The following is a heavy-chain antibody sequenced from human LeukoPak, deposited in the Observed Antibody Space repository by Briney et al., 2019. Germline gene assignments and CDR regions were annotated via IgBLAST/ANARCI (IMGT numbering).Heavy chain of an antibody. V-gene: IGHV3-74*01. Sequence: GRSLRLSCAASGFTFSSYWMQWVRQAPGKGLVWVSHINSDGSTTDYADSVKGRFTISRDNAKNTLYLQMNSLRAEDTAVYYCARGRRAFDIWGQGTMVTVSS. CDR2: INSDGSTT. CDR1: GFTFSSYW. CDR3: ARGRRAFDI. J-gene: IGHJ3*02.